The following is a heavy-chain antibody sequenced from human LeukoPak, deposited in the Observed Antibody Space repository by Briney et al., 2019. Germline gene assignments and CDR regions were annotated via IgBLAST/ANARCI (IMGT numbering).Heavy chain of an antibody. CDR3: ARADSSGYYGGLFDY. J-gene: IGHJ4*02. V-gene: IGHV4-30-2*01. CDR2: MYHSGGT. CDR1: GGSISTYGYS. Sequence: PSQTLSLTCAVSGGSISTYGYSWSWIRQPPGGGLEWIAYMYHSGGTYYNPSLKSRVTMSVDTSKNQFSLRLSSVTAADTAVYYCARADSSGYYGGLFDYWGQGTLVTVSS. D-gene: IGHD3-22*01.